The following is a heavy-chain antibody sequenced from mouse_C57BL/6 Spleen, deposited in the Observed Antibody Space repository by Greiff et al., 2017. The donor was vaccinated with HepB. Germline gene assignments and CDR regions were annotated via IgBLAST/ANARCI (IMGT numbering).Heavy chain of an antibody. CDR1: GYTFTDYN. Sequence: EVQLQESGPELVKPGASVKMSCKASGYTFTDYNMHWVKQSHGKSLEWIGYINPNNGGTSYNQKFKGKATLTVNKSSSTAYMELRSLTSEDSAVYYCARMELGLYAMDYWGQGTSVTVSS. D-gene: IGHD4-1*01. V-gene: IGHV1-22*01. CDR2: INPNNGGT. J-gene: IGHJ4*01. CDR3: ARMELGLYAMDY.